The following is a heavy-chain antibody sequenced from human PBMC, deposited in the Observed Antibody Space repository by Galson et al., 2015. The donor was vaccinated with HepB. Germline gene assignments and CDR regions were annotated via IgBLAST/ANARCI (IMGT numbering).Heavy chain of an antibody. CDR2: ISYDGSNK. D-gene: IGHD3-16*01. V-gene: IGHV3-30*18. CDR3: AKDWGSSSGWFDP. CDR1: GFTFSSYG. J-gene: IGHJ5*02. Sequence: SLRLSCAASGFTFSSYGMHWVRQAPGKGLEWVAVISYDGSNKYYADSVKGRFTISRDNSKNTQYLQMNSLRAEDTAVYYCAKDWGSSSGWFDPWGQGTLVTVSS.